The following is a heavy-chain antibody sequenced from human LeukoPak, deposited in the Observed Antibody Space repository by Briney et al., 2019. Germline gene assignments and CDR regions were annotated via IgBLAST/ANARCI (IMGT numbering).Heavy chain of an antibody. CDR3: ARARSGKLNWFDP. V-gene: IGHV4-31*03. CDR1: GGSISSGGYY. Sequence: SQTLSLTCTVSGGSISSGGYYWSWIRQHPGKGLEWIGYIYYSGSTYYNPSLKSRVTISVDTSKNQFSLKLSPVTAADTAVYYCARARSGKLNWFDPWGQGTLVTVSS. CDR2: IYYSGST. J-gene: IGHJ5*02. D-gene: IGHD3-10*01.